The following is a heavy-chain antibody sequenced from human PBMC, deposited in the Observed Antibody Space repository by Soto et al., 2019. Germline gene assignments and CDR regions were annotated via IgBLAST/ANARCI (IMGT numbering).Heavy chain of an antibody. CDR1: GYTFTSYG. Sequence: QVQLVQSGAEVKKPGASVKVSCKASGYTFTSYGISWVRQAPGQGLEWMGWISAYNGNTNYAQKLQGRVTMTTDTSTSTADMELRSLRSDATAVYYCARDPGLSFEEAGCFDPWCQGTLGTVSS. CDR2: ISAYNGNT. CDR3: ARDPGLSFEEAGCFDP. D-gene: IGHD3-16*02. V-gene: IGHV1-18*01. J-gene: IGHJ5*02.